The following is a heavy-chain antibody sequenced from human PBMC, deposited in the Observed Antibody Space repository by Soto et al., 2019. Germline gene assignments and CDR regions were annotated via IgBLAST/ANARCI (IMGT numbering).Heavy chain of an antibody. CDR2: ISYDGSNK. V-gene: IGHV3-30-3*01. CDR3: AKVHCLTTSCDWNDAFDI. CDR1: GFTFSSYA. Sequence: GGSLRLSCAASGFTFSSYAMHWVRQAPGKGLEWVAVISYDGSNKYYADSVKGRFTISRDNSKNALYLQMNSLRTEDTAVYYCAKVHCLTTSCDWNDAFDIWGQGTMVTVSS. J-gene: IGHJ3*02. D-gene: IGHD2-2*01.